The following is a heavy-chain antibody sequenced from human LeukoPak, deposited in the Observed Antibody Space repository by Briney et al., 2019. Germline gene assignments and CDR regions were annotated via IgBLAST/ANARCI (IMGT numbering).Heavy chain of an antibody. CDR1: GFTLSNAW. V-gene: IGHV3-15*01. Sequence: GGSLRLSCAASGFTLSNAWMNWVRQAPSKGLEWVGRIKSKTDGGTTDYAAPVKGRFTISRDDSKNTLYLQMNSLKTEDTAVYYCTSHLMTTVTLPLYYYYYMDVWGKGTTVTVSS. CDR2: IKSKTDGGTT. D-gene: IGHD4-17*01. J-gene: IGHJ6*03. CDR3: TSHLMTTVTLPLYYYYYMDV.